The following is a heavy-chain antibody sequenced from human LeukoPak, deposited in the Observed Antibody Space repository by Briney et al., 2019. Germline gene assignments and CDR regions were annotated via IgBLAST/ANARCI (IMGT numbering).Heavy chain of an antibody. D-gene: IGHD3-22*01. Sequence: GGSLRLSCAASGFTFWSYGMHWVRQAPGKGLEWVAVVSYDGRNEYYADSVKGRLTISRDNSKNTLYLQMNSLRAEDTAVYYCARGGRAYYYDSSGYYGSQFDYWGQGTLVTVSS. V-gene: IGHV3-30*03. J-gene: IGHJ4*02. CDR2: VSYDGRNE. CDR3: ARGGRAYYYDSSGYYGSQFDY. CDR1: GFTFWSYG.